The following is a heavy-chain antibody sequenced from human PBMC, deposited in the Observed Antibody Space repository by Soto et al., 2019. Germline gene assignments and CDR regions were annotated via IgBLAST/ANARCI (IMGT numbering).Heavy chain of an antibody. Sequence: PGGSLRLSCAASGFTVSSNYMSWVRQAPGKGLEWVSVIYSGGSTYYADSVKGRFTISRDNSKNTLYLQMNSLRAEDTAVYYCAREADDYYYGMDVWGQGTTVTVSS. CDR2: IYSGGST. CDR1: GFTVSSNY. J-gene: IGHJ6*02. CDR3: AREADDYYYGMDV. V-gene: IGHV3-53*01.